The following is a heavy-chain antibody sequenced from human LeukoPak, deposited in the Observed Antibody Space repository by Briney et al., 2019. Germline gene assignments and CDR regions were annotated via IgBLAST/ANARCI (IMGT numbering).Heavy chain of an antibody. CDR1: GFTVSSNY. CDR2: IYSGGST. Sequence: GGSLRLSCAASGFTVSSNYMSWVRQAPGKGLEWVSVIYSGGSTYYADSVKGRFTISRDNSKNTLYLQMNSLRAEDTAVYYCATSKLGSGYYFDYWGQGTLVTVSS. D-gene: IGHD6-6*01. J-gene: IGHJ4*02. V-gene: IGHV3-53*01. CDR3: ATSKLGSGYYFDY.